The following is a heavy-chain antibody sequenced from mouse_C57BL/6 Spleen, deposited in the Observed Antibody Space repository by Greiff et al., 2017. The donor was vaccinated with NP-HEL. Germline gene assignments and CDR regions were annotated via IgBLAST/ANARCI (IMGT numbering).Heavy chain of an antibody. CDR1: GYTFTSYW. CDR2: IYPSDSET. CDR3: ARSLYFAMDY. Sequence: QVQLQQPGAELVRPGSSVKLSCTASGYTFTSYWMDWVKQRPGQGLEWIGNIYPSDSETHYNQKFKDKATLTVDKSSSTAYMQLSSLTSEDSAVYYCARSLYFAMDYWGQGTSVTVSS. J-gene: IGHJ4*01. V-gene: IGHV1-61*01.